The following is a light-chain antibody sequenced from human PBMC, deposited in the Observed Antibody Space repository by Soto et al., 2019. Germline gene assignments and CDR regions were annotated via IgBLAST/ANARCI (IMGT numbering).Light chain of an antibody. V-gene: IGKV3D-15*01. Sequence: EIVMTQSPATLSVSPGEGATLSWSASQSVNIYLAWYQQKPGQAPRLLIFGATYRATGIPVRFSGSGSGTEFTLTISSLQSEDFAVYFCQQYNNWPPITFGQGTRLEIK. CDR1: QSVNIY. CDR2: GAT. J-gene: IGKJ5*01. CDR3: QQYNNWPPIT.